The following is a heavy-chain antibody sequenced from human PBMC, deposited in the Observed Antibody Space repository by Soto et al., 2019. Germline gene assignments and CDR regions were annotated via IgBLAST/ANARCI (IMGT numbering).Heavy chain of an antibody. D-gene: IGHD1-26*01. CDR1: GYTLTELS. J-gene: IGHJ6*02. V-gene: IGHV1-24*01. Sequence: ASVKVSCKVSGYTLTELSMHWVRQAPGKGLEWMGGFDPEDGETIYAQKFQGRVTMTEDTSTDTAYMELSSLRSEDTAVYYCATGGGGLSESGHYYYYYYGMDVWGQGTTVTVSS. CDR2: FDPEDGET. CDR3: ATGGGGLSESGHYYYYYYGMDV.